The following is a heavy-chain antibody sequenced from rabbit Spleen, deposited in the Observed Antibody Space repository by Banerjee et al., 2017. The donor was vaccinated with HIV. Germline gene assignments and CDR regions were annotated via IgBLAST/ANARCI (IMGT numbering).Heavy chain of an antibody. CDR3: ARDTGSDGLVFKL. J-gene: IGHJ4*01. D-gene: IGHD4-2*01. CDR2: IYADIPTT. Sequence: QLHLEESGGGLVKPGASLTLTCTASGFSWRVDPLCWVRQAPGKGLEWIGCIYADIPTTYYARWAKGRATISRTSSTTVILQMISLAAADTATYFCARDTGSDGLVFKLWGQGTLVTVS. CDR1: GFSWRVDPL. V-gene: IGHV1S45*01.